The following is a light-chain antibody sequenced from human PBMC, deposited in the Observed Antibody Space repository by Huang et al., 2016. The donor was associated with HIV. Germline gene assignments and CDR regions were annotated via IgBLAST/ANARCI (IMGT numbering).Light chain of an antibody. CDR1: QSLVHSAGKTY. J-gene: IGKJ2*01. CDR2: QIY. V-gene: IGKV2-24*01. Sequence: DIVMTQTPLSSPVTLGQPASISCRSSQSLVHSAGKTYLSWLNQRPVQPPRLLIYQIYQRFSGVPDRFRGSGAGTDFTLKISRVEAEDVGVYFCTQTTEFPYTFGQGTKLEIK. CDR3: TQTTEFPYT.